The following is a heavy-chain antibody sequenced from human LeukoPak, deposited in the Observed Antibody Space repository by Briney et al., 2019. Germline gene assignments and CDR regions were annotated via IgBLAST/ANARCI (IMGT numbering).Heavy chain of an antibody. D-gene: IGHD3-16*01. V-gene: IGHV3-33*01. Sequence: GRSLRLSCAASGFSFSSSIMHWVRQAPGQGLEWVAVIRYDGSTKYYVDSVKGRFTSSRDNAKNTLYLQMNSLRADDTAVYYCARQRGALGGNYYYYMDVWGKGTTVIVSS. CDR1: GFSFSSSI. CDR2: IRYDGSTK. J-gene: IGHJ6*03. CDR3: ARQRGALGGNYYYYMDV.